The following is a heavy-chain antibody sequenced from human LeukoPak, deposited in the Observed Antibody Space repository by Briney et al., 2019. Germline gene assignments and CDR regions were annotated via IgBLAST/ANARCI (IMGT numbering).Heavy chain of an antibody. D-gene: IGHD3-22*01. Sequence: SETLSLTCTVSGGSISNYYWSWIRQPPGKGLEWIGYIHYSGSTNYNPSLKSRVTISVDTSKNQFSLKLSSVTAADTAVYYCARAGYYDSSGSQSGFDPWGQGTLVTVSS. CDR3: ARAGYYDSSGSQSGFDP. J-gene: IGHJ5*02. CDR1: GGSISNYY. CDR2: IHYSGST. V-gene: IGHV4-59*01.